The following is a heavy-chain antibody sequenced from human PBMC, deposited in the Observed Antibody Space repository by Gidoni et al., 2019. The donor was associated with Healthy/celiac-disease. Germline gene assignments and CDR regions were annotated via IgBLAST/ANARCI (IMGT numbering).Heavy chain of an antibody. D-gene: IGHD3-22*01. CDR2: IYHSGST. J-gene: IGHJ4*02. CDR1: GYSISSGYY. Sequence: QVQLQESGPGLVKPSETLSLTCTVSGYSISSGYYWGWIRQPPGKGLEWIGSIYHSGSTYYNPSLKSRVTISVDTSKNQFSLKLSSVTAADTAVYYCARSSGYYYDSSGYRGPPFDYWGQGTLVTVSS. CDR3: ARSSGYYYDSSGYRGPPFDY. V-gene: IGHV4-38-2*02.